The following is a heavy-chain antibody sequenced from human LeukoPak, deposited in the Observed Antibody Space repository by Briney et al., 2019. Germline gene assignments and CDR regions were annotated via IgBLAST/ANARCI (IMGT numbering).Heavy chain of an antibody. D-gene: IGHD3-10*01. Sequence: GGSLRLSCAASGFTFSSYWMSWVRQAPGKGLEWVANIKQDGSEKYYVDSVKGRFTISRDNAKNSLYLQMNSLRAEDTAVYYCARAYYSGSGSYYLFYYGMDVWGQGTTVTVSS. CDR3: ARAYYSGSGSYYLFYYGMDV. V-gene: IGHV3-7*02. J-gene: IGHJ6*02. CDR2: IKQDGSEK. CDR1: GFTFSSYW.